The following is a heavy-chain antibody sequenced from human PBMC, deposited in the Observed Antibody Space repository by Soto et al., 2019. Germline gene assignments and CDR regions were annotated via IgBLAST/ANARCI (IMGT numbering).Heavy chain of an antibody. CDR2: IFHSGST. V-gene: IGHV4-30-2*06. CDR3: ATSSSGWPDWFDP. Sequence: LNCTVSGGSFRDDGYSWNWIRQSPGKGLEWIGCIFHSGSTLYSPSLKSRVSMSLDVSKNQFSLALTSVTAADTAVYYCATSSSGWPDWFDPWSPGSLVTVSS. CDR1: GGSFRDDGYS. J-gene: IGHJ5*02. D-gene: IGHD6-19*01.